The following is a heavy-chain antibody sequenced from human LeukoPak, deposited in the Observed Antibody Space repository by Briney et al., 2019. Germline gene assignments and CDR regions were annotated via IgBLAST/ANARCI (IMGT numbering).Heavy chain of an antibody. J-gene: IGHJ3*02. V-gene: IGHV4-59*01. D-gene: IGHD5-24*01. CDR1: GGSISSYY. Sequence: PSETLSLTCTVSGGSISSYYWNWIRQPPGKGLEWIGYIYYSGTTNYNPSLRSRVSMSVDTSKNQFSLRLSSVTAADTALYYCARIRDGYNDAYDIWGQGTMVTVSS. CDR2: IYYSGTT. CDR3: ARIRDGYNDAYDI.